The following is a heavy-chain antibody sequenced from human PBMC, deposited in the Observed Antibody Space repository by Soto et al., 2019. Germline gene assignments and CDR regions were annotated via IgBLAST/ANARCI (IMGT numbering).Heavy chain of an antibody. D-gene: IGHD3-16*01. V-gene: IGHV3-23*01. J-gene: IGHJ4*02. CDR2: LRGSGADA. CDR3: AKRRADVGGLDQFDY. CDR1: GFTFSNYV. Sequence: EVQLLESGGGLVQPGVSLRLSCAASGFTFSNYVLIWVRQAPRNGLEWVAGLRGSGADAYYADSVKGRFTISRDNSKNTLFLQMNSLRVEDTAIYYYAKRRADVGGLDQFDYWGQGTLVSVSS.